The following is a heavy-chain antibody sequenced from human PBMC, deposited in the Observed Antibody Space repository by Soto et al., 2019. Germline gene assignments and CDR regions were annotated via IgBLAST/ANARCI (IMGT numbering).Heavy chain of an antibody. D-gene: IGHD6-19*01. CDR3: VRESGVAADC. CDR2: IKTDGYAA. Sequence: ESGGVLVQPGGSLRLSCVASGFTFDSHWTHWVRQAPGEGLVWVSRIKTDGYAAAYADSVKGRFTISRDNTKNSVYLQMNSLRAEDTVVYFCVRESGVAADCWGQGTLVTVSS. CDR1: GFTFDSHW. J-gene: IGHJ4*02. V-gene: IGHV3-74*01.